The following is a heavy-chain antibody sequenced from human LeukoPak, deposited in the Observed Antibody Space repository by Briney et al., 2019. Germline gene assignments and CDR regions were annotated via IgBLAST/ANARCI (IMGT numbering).Heavy chain of an antibody. Sequence: SETLSLTCAVSGYSISSGYYWGWIRQPPGKGLEWIGSIYHSGSTYYNPSLKGRVTISVDTSKNQFSLKLSSVTAADTAVYYCARDPFDYWGQGTLVTVSS. CDR3: ARDPFDY. J-gene: IGHJ4*02. CDR2: IYHSGST. V-gene: IGHV4-38-2*02. CDR1: GYSISSGYY.